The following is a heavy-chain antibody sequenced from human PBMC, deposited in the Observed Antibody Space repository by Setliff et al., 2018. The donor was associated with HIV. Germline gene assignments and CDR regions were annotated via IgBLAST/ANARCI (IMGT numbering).Heavy chain of an antibody. Sequence: SETLSLTCTVSGGSISSYYWSWIRQPAGKGLEWIGRIYTSGRTNYNPSLKSRVTMSVDTSKNQFSLQLNAVTPEDTAVYYCARGGGYCSSTSCYSGITRLGFYMDVWGKGTTVTVSS. J-gene: IGHJ6*03. CDR2: IYTSGRT. D-gene: IGHD2-2*01. V-gene: IGHV4-4*07. CDR3: ARGGGYCSSTSCYSGITRLGFYMDV. CDR1: GGSISSYY.